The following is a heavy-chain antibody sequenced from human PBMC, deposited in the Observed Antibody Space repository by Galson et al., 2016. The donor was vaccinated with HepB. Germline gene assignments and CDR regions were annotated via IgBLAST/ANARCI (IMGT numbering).Heavy chain of an antibody. CDR1: GFSLTTSGVS. D-gene: IGHD6-13*01. CDR3: VYNSPRQQLAPNNYQYYYMDV. J-gene: IGHJ6*03. CDR2: IYWEDDN. V-gene: IGHV2-5*04. Sequence: PALVKPTQTLTLTCTFSGFSLTTSGVSVGWIRQPPGRALEWLALIYWEDDNRYSPSLTPRLTIPKDTSKNQVGLTMTNMDPVDTGTYYCVYNSPRQQLAPNNYQYYYMDVWGKGTTVTVSS.